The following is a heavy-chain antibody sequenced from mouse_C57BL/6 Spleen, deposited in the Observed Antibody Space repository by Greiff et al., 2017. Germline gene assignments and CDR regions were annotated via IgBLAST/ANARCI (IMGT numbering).Heavy chain of an antibody. CDR1: GFTFSDYY. V-gene: IGHV5-16*01. Sequence: EVMLVESEGGLVQPGSSMKLSCTASGFTFSDYYMAWVRQVPEKGLEWVANINYDGSSTYYLDSLKSRFIISRDNAKNILYLQMSSLKSEDTATYYCARVSYDGYYYFDYWGQGTTLTVSS. J-gene: IGHJ2*01. CDR2: INYDGSST. CDR3: ARVSYDGYYYFDY. D-gene: IGHD2-3*01.